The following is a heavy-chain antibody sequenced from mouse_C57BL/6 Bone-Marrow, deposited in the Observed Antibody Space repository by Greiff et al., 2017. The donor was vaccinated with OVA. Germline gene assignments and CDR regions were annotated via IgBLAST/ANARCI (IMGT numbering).Heavy chain of an antibody. Sequence: EVQVVESGGGLVQPGGSLKLSCAASGFTFSDYYMYWVRQTPEKRLEWVAYISNGGGSTYYPDTVKGRFTISRDNAKNTLYLQMSRLKSEDTAMYYCARHGLRRHFDVWGTGTTVTVSS. V-gene: IGHV5-12*01. J-gene: IGHJ1*03. CDR3: ARHGLRRHFDV. CDR2: ISNGGGST. D-gene: IGHD2-2*01. CDR1: GFTFSDYY.